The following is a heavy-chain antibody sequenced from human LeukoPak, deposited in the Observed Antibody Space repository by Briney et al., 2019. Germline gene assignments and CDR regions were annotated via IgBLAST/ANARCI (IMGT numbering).Heavy chain of an antibody. CDR1: GGSFSGYY. D-gene: IGHD5-24*01. Sequence: SETLSLTCAVYGGSFSGYYWSWIRQPPGKGLEWIGEINHSGGTNYNPSLKSRVTISVDTSKQQFSLELSSVTAADTAVYYCARGLKWDYVETWLWNYWGQGTLVTVSS. J-gene: IGHJ4*02. CDR3: ARGLKWDYVETWLWNY. CDR2: INHSGGT. V-gene: IGHV4-34*01.